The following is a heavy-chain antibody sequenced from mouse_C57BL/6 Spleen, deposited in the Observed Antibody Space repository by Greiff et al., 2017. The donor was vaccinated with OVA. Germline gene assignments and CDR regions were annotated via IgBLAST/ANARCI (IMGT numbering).Heavy chain of an antibody. D-gene: IGHD1-1*02. CDR3: ARSNYDYYAMAY. J-gene: IGHJ4*01. V-gene: IGHV1-81*01. CDR2: IYPRSGNT. Sequence: QVQLQQPGAELARPGASVKLSCKASGYTFTSYGISWVKQRTGQGLEWIGEIYPRSGNTYYNEKFKGKATLTADKSSSTAYMELRSLTSEDSAVDFCARSNYDYYAMAYWGQGTSVTVSS. CDR1: GYTFTSYG.